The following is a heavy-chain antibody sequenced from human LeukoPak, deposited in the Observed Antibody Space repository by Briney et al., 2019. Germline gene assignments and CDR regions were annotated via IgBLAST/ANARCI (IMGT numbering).Heavy chain of an antibody. CDR3: ARAGIYYDILTGYYSKWAFDI. CDR2: INHSGST. D-gene: IGHD3-9*01. J-gene: IGHJ3*02. CDR1: GGSFSGYY. Sequence: SETLSLTCAVYGGSFSGYYWSWIRQPPGKGLEWIGEINHSGSTNYNPSLKSRVTISVDTSKNQFSLKLSSVTAADTAVYHCARAGIYYDILTGYYSKWAFDIWGQGTMVTVSS. V-gene: IGHV4-34*01.